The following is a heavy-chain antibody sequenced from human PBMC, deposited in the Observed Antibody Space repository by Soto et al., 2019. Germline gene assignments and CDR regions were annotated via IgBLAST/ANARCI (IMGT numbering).Heavy chain of an antibody. D-gene: IGHD6-19*01. CDR2: ISGSGGST. CDR3: AKDGADSSGWPGAFDI. CDR1: GFTFSSYA. J-gene: IGHJ3*02. Sequence: PGGSLRLSCAASGFTFSSYAMSWVRQAPGKGLEWVSAISGSGGSTYYADSVKGRFTISRDNSKNTLYLQMNSLRAEDTAVYYCAKDGADSSGWPGAFDIWGQGTMVTVSS. V-gene: IGHV3-23*01.